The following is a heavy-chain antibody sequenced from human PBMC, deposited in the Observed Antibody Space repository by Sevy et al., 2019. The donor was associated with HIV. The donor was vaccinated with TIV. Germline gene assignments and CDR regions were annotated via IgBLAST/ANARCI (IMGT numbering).Heavy chain of an antibody. CDR2: TYYRSEWYN. Sequence: SQTLSLTCSISGDSVSSNSAAWNWIRQSPSRGLEWLGRTYYRSEWYNDYAVSVKSRITINPDTSKSQFSLQLNSVTPEDSAVYYSARMIYYYGSGSYRYYGMDVWGQGTTVTVSS. V-gene: IGHV6-1*01. D-gene: IGHD3-10*01. CDR1: GDSVSSNSAA. CDR3: ARMIYYYGSGSYRYYGMDV. J-gene: IGHJ6*02.